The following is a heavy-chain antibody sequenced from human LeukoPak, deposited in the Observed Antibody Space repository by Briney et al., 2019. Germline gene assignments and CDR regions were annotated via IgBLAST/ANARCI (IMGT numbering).Heavy chain of an antibody. Sequence: PSETLSLTCTVSGGSISSYYWSWIRQPPGKGLEWIGRIYTSGSTNYNPSLKRRVTISVDTSKNQFSLKLNSVTAADTAVYYCARDVGYCSGGSCYSYDAFDIWGQGTMVTVSS. J-gene: IGHJ3*02. CDR3: ARDVGYCSGGSCYSYDAFDI. V-gene: IGHV4-4*08. CDR1: GGSISSYY. D-gene: IGHD2-15*01. CDR2: IYTSGST.